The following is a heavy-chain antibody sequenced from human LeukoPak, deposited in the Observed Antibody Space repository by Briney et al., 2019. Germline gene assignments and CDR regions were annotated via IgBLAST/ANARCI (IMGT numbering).Heavy chain of an antibody. J-gene: IGHJ3*02. CDR1: GFTLSSYS. D-gene: IGHD1-1*01. CDR3: ARVLLERPGIDSFDI. CDR2: LSRSTSTI. V-gene: IGHV3-48*01. Sequence: AGGSLRLSCAASGFTLSSYSMEWVRQAPGEGLERVSHLSRSTSTIYYADSVKGRFTISRDNAKNSLYLQMNSLRAEDTAIYYCARVLLERPGIDSFDIWGRGTMVTVSS.